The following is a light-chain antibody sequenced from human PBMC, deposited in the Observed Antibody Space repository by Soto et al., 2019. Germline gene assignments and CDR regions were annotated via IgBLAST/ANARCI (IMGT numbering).Light chain of an antibody. CDR2: EGS. CDR1: SSDVGGYNL. Sequence: QSALTQPASVSGSPGQSITISCTGTSSDVGGYNLVSWYQQHPGKAPKLMMYEGSKRPSGVSNRFSGSKSGNTASLTISGLQAEDEADYYCCSYAGSSTLFGGGTQLTVL. CDR3: CSYAGSSTL. V-gene: IGLV2-23*01. J-gene: IGLJ2*01.